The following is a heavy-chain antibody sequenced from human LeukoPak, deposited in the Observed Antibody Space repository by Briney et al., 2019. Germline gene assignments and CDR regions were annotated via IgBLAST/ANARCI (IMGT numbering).Heavy chain of an antibody. J-gene: IGHJ4*02. Sequence: GGSLRLSCAASGFTFSAYWMHWVRQAPGKGLEWVSGISGSGGSTYYADFVKGRFTISRDNSKNTLYLQMNSLRAEDTAVYYCAKDTGYDSSGLIDYWGQGTLVTVSS. V-gene: IGHV3-23*01. CDR3: AKDTGYDSSGLIDY. D-gene: IGHD3-22*01. CDR2: ISGSGGST. CDR1: GFTFSAYW.